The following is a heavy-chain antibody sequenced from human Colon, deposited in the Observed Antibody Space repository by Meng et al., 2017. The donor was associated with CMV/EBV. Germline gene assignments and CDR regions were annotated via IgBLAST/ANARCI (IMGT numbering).Heavy chain of an antibody. CDR3: AREGGYQSIGYYGMDV. D-gene: IGHD2-15*01. J-gene: IGHJ6*02. CDR2: LNPNTGGA. Sequence: ASVKVSCKASGYTFTDHYMHWVRQAPGQGPEWMGRLNPNTGGANYEQKFQGRVTLTGDTSISTVYMELSRLRSDDTAVYYCAREGGYQSIGYYGMDVWGQGTTVTVSS. CDR1: GYTFTDHY. V-gene: IGHV1-2*02.